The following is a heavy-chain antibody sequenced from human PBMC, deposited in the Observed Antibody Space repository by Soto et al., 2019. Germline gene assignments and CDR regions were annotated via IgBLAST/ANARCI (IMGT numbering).Heavy chain of an antibody. CDR2: ISAYNGNT. V-gene: IGHV1-18*01. J-gene: IGHJ3*02. Sequence: ASVKVSCKASGYTFTSYGISWVRQAPGQGLEWMGWISAYNGNTNYAQKLQGRVTMTTDTSTSTAYMELRSLRSDDTAVYYCARDKIVLMVYAPPSGALDIWGQGTMVTVS. CDR3: ARDKIVLMVYAPPSGALDI. CDR1: GYTFTSYG. D-gene: IGHD2-8*01.